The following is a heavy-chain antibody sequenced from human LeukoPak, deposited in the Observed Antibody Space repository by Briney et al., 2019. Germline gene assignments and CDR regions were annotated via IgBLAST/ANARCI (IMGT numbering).Heavy chain of an antibody. CDR1: GFTFSSYS. CDR2: ISSSSSYI. D-gene: IGHD4-17*01. Sequence: GGSLRLSCAASGFTFSSYSMNWVRQAPGKGLEWVSSISSSSSYIYYADSVKGRFTISRDNSKNTLYLQMNSLRADDTAVYYCAKDRSFYGAPWYFDLWGRGTLVIVSS. V-gene: IGHV3-21*04. CDR3: AKDRSFYGAPWYFDL. J-gene: IGHJ2*01.